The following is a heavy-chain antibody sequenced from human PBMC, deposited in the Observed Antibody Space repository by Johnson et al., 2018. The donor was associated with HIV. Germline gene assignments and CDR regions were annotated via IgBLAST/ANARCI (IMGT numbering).Heavy chain of an antibody. CDR3: AKGGYNWKFDGFDI. Sequence: QMQLVESGGGLVKPGGSLRLSCAASGFTFSSYGMHWVRQAPGKGLEWVAVIWYDGSNKYYADSVKGRFTISRDNSKNTLYLQMNSLRAEDTAVYYCAKGGYNWKFDGFDIWGQGTMVTVSA. J-gene: IGHJ3*02. V-gene: IGHV3-30*02. D-gene: IGHD1-20*01. CDR1: GFTFSSYG. CDR2: IWYDGSNK.